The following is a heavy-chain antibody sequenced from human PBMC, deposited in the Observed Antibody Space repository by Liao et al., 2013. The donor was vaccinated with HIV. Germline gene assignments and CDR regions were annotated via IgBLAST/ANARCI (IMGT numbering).Heavy chain of an antibody. Sequence: QLQLQESGPGLVKASETLSLTCTVSGGSISSGSYYWSWIRQPAGTGLEWLGRIYTSGSTNYNPSLKSRVTISVDTSKNQFSLKLSSVTAADTAVYYCASIYYYYMDVWGKGTTVTVSS. V-gene: IGHV4-61*02. CDR3: ASIYYYYMDV. CDR2: IYTSGST. CDR1: GGSISSGSYY. J-gene: IGHJ6*03.